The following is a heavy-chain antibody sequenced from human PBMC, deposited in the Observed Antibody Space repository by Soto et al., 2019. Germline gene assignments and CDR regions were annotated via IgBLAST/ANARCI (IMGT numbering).Heavy chain of an antibody. D-gene: IGHD5-18*01. CDR2: INHSGST. Sequence: QVQLQQWGAGLLKPSETLSLTCAVYGGSFSGYYWSWIRQPPGKGLEWIGEINHSGSTNYNPSLKSRVTISVDTSKNPFSLKLSSVTAADTAVYYCADGAYSYGLQHWFDPWGQGTLVTVSS. CDR1: GGSFSGYY. V-gene: IGHV4-34*01. J-gene: IGHJ5*02. CDR3: ADGAYSYGLQHWFDP.